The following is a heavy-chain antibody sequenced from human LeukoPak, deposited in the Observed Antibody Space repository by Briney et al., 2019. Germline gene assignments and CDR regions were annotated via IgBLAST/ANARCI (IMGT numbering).Heavy chain of an antibody. CDR2: ISGSGGST. CDR3: AKGGNGWVHKSCDY. V-gene: IGHV3-23*01. Sequence: GGSLRLSCAASGFTFSSYAMSWVRQAPGKGLEWVSAISGSGGSTYYADSVKGRFTISRDNSKNTLYLQMNSLRAEDTAVYYCAKGGNGWVHKSCDYWGQGTLVTVSS. CDR1: GFTFSSYA. J-gene: IGHJ4*02. D-gene: IGHD6-19*01.